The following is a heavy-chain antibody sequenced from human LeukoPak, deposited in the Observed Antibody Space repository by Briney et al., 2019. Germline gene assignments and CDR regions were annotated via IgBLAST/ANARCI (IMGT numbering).Heavy chain of an antibody. Sequence: PGGSLRLSCAASGFTFSTYGMHWVRQAPGKGLEWVAVISYDVSNKYYADSVKGRFTISRDNSKNTLYLQMNSLRAEDTAVYYCAKVREDIVVVPAAPLFDYWGQGTLVTVSS. CDR1: GFTFSTYG. V-gene: IGHV3-30*18. CDR3: AKVREDIVVVPAAPLFDY. J-gene: IGHJ4*02. CDR2: ISYDVSNK. D-gene: IGHD2-2*01.